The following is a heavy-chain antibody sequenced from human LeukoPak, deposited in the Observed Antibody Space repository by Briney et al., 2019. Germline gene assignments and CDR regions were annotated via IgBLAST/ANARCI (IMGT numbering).Heavy chain of an antibody. V-gene: IGHV4-59*01. CDR3: VREWQGAADLRLFDY. CDR2: IYYSGST. Sequence: SETLSLTCTVSGGSISTYYWSWIRQPPGKGLEWIGYIYYSGSTNYNPSLKSRVTISLDTSKNQFSLKLRSVTAADTAVYFCVREWQGAADLRLFDYWGQGTLVTVSS. CDR1: GGSISTYY. D-gene: IGHD5-12*01. J-gene: IGHJ4*02.